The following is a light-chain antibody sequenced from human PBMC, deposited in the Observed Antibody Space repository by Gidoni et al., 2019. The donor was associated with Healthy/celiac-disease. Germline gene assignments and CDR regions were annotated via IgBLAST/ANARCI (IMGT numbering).Light chain of an antibody. CDR3: AAWDDSLNGPV. CDR1: SSNIGSNT. V-gene: IGLV1-44*01. CDR2: SNN. J-gene: IGLJ2*01. Sequence: QSVLTQPPSASGTPGQRVTISCSGSSSNIGSNTVNWYQQLPVTAPNILIYSNNQRPSGVPDRFSGSKSGTSASLAISGLQSEDEADYYCAAWDDSLNGPVFGGGTKLTVL.